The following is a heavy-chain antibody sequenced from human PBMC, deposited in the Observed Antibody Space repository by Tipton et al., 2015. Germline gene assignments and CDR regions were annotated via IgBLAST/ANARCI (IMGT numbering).Heavy chain of an antibody. CDR2: ISHSGNT. V-gene: IGHV4-39*07. J-gene: IGHJ6*02. D-gene: IGHD5-24*01. CDR3: ARDLEHGMDV. CDR1: GGSVRSGTAYH. Sequence: GLVKPSETLSLTCTVSGGSVRSGTAYHWSWIRQPPGKGLEWIGSISHSGNTYYNPSLKSRVTMSRDTSKNQFSLKLTSVTAADTAVYYCARDLEHGMDVWGHGTTVTVSS.